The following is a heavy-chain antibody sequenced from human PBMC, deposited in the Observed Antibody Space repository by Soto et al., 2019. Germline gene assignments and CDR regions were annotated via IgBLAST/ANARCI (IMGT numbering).Heavy chain of an antibody. CDR3: AKGQDRCGGDCHPYPPHDAFDI. Sequence: GGSLRLSCAASGFTFSSYAMSWVRQAPGKGLEWVSAISGSGGSTYYADSVKGRFTISRDNSKNTLYLQMNSLRAEDTAVYYCAKGQDRCGGDCHPYPPHDAFDIWGQGTMVTVSS. J-gene: IGHJ3*02. D-gene: IGHD2-21*02. CDR2: ISGSGGST. CDR1: GFTFSSYA. V-gene: IGHV3-23*01.